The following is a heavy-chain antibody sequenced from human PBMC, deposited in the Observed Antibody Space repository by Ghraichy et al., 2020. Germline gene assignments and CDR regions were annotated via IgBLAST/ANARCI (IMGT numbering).Heavy chain of an antibody. J-gene: IGHJ4*02. CDR3: AKDSDSWHYYFDY. D-gene: IGHD3-10*01. CDR1: GFIFSTYH. Sequence: GESLNISCAASGFIFSTYHMHWVRQAPGKGLEWVAFIQSHGSDKWFADSVKGRFTVSRDNSKNTVYLEMNSLRPEDTAVYYCAKDSDSWHYYFDYWGLGTLVTVSS. CDR2: IQSHGSDK. V-gene: IGHV3-30*02.